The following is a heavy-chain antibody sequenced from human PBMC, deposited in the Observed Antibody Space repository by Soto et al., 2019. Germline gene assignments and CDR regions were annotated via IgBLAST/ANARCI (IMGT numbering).Heavy chain of an antibody. Sequence: PGESLKISCKGPGYSFTSYWIGWVLQMPGKGLEWMGIIYPGDSDTRYSPSFQGQVTISADKSISTAYLQWSSLKASDTAMYYCARHLSAVLDGMDVWGQGTTVTVSS. CDR1: GYSFTSYW. CDR2: IYPGDSDT. J-gene: IGHJ6*02. V-gene: IGHV5-51*01. D-gene: IGHD2-8*02. CDR3: ARHLSAVLDGMDV.